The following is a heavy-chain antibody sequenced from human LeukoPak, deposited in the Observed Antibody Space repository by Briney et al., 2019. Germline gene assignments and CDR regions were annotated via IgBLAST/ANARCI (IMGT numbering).Heavy chain of an antibody. CDR2: ISYDGSNK. J-gene: IGHJ3*02. CDR1: GFTFSSYA. D-gene: IGHD3-16*01. V-gene: IGHV3-30-3*01. Sequence: PGRSLRLSCAASGFTFSSYAMHWVRQAPGKGLEWVAVISYDGSNKYYADSVKGRFTISRDNSKNTLYLQMNSLRAEDTAVYYCARDNSHSNIYSTRGNAFDIWGQGTMVAVSS. CDR3: ARDNSHSNIYSTRGNAFDI.